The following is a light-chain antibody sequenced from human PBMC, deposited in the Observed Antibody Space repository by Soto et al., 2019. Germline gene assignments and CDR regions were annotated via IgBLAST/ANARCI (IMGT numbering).Light chain of an antibody. Sequence: DIQMTQSPSTLSASVGDRVTITCRASQSISSWLAWYQQKPEKAPKLLIYDASSLESRVPSRFSGSGSGTEFTLTLRSLQPDDFATYACQQYNNYPWTFGQGTKVEIK. CDR2: DAS. CDR3: QQYNNYPWT. V-gene: IGKV1-5*01. CDR1: QSISSW. J-gene: IGKJ1*01.